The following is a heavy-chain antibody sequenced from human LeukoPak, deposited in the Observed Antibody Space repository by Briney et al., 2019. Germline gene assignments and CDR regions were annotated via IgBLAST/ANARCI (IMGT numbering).Heavy chain of an antibody. J-gene: IGHJ4*02. Sequence: PSETLSLTCTVSGDSISTYYWSWIRQSPGKGLEWIGCIYHSGSTKYNPSLKSRVTISVDTSKKQFSLKLSSVTAADTAVYYCARDGYWGVDYWGQGTLVTVSS. V-gene: IGHV4-59*01. CDR2: IYHSGST. D-gene: IGHD2-8*02. CDR1: GDSISTYY. CDR3: ARDGYWGVDY.